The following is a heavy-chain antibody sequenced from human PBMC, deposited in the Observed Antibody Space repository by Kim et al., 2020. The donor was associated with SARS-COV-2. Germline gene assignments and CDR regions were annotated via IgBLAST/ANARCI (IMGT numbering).Heavy chain of an antibody. CDR1: GFTFSSYS. V-gene: IGHV3-21*01. CDR2: ISSSSSYI. CDR3: ARDAVEGTSGGMDV. J-gene: IGHJ6*02. Sequence: GGSLRLSCAASGFTFSSYSMNWVRQAPGKGLEWVSSISSSSSYIYYADSVKGRFTISRDNAKNSLYLQMNSLRAEDTAVYYCARDAVEGTSGGMDVWGQGTTVTVSS. D-gene: IGHD1-1*01.